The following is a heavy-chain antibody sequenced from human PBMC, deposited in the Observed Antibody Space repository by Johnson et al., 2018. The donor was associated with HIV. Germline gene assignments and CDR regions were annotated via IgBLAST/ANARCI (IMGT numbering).Heavy chain of an antibody. Sequence: VQLVESGGGLVQPGTSLRLSCAASGFSIDDFAMHWVRQAPGKGLEWVSGISWNSGSIGYADSVKGRFTISRDNAKNSLYLQMNSLRAEDTALYYCAKDRDLAAAGTDAFDIWGQGTMVTVSS. D-gene: IGHD6-13*01. CDR3: AKDRDLAAAGTDAFDI. J-gene: IGHJ3*02. V-gene: IGHV3-9*01. CDR2: ISWNSGSI. CDR1: GFSIDDFA.